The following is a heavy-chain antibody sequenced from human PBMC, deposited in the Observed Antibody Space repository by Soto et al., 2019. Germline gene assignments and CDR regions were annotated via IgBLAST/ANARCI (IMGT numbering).Heavy chain of an antibody. V-gene: IGHV3-23*01. Sequence: EVLLLESGGGLVQPGGSLRLSCAASGFTFSNYDMGWVRQAPGKGLELVSIISGSGSAPYYADSVKGLFTISRDNAENKRYLQMNSLRVEDTAVYYCAKLHSWRALDYWGQGTLVTVSS. D-gene: IGHD6-13*01. CDR2: ISGSGSAP. CDR3: AKLHSWRALDY. CDR1: GFTFSNYD. J-gene: IGHJ4*02.